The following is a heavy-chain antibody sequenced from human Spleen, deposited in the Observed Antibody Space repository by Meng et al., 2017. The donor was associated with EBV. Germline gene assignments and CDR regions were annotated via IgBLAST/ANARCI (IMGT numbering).Heavy chain of an antibody. Sequence: GWGAGRLNPVGFSSISCHASRLIFGRDWMNRVRPDPGKGLVWVSRINSDGHNTRYANSVKGRFRISRDNEKNTMYLQMNSLRAEETAVYYCARGLDYWGQGSLVTVSS. CDR3: ARGLDY. CDR1: RLIFGRDW. J-gene: IGHJ4*02. CDR2: INSDGHNT. V-gene: IGHV3-74*01. D-gene: IGHD5-12*01.